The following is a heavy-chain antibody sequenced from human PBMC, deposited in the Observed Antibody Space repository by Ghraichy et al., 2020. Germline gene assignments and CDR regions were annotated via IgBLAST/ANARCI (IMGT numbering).Heavy chain of an antibody. J-gene: IGHJ6*02. D-gene: IGHD6-19*01. CDR3: ARELKAGAGTAYYYYYGMDV. CDR1: GFTVSSNY. Sequence: GEYLNISCAASGFTVSSNYMSWVRQAPGKGLEWVSVIYSGGSTYYADSVKGRFTISRDNSKNTLYLQMNSLRAEDTAVYYCARELKAGAGTAYYYYYGMDVWGQGTTVTVSS. V-gene: IGHV3-53*01. CDR2: IYSGGST.